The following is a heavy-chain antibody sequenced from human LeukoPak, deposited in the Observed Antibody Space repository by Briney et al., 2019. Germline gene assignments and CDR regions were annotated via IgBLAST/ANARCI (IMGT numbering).Heavy chain of an antibody. Sequence: ASVKVSCKASGYTFTNYYIHWVRQAPGQGLEWMGWINPNNGGTNYAQKFQGRVTMAGDPSISTAYMERSRLRSDDTAMFYCARDPGANYFDYWGQGTLVTVSS. J-gene: IGHJ4*02. D-gene: IGHD7-27*01. CDR3: ARDPGANYFDY. CDR1: GYTFTNYY. CDR2: INPNNGGT. V-gene: IGHV1-2*02.